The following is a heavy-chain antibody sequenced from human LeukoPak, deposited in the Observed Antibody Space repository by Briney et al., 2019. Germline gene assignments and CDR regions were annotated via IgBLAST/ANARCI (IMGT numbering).Heavy chain of an antibody. V-gene: IGHV3-23*01. CDR3: AKVPRIQLWLGYFDY. CDR1: GFIVSNNY. J-gene: IGHJ4*02. D-gene: IGHD5-18*01. CDR2: ISGSGGST. Sequence: QTGGSLRLTCAASGFIVSNNYMSWVCQAPGKGLEWVSAISGSGGSTYYADSVKGRFTISRDNSKNTLYLQMNSLRAEDTAVYYCAKVPRIQLWLGYFDYWGQGTLVTVSS.